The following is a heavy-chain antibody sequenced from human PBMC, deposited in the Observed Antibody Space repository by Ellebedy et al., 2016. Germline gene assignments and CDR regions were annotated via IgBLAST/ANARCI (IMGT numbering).Heavy chain of an antibody. Sequence: GESLKISCAASGFTFSSYSMNWVRQAPGKGLEWVSSISSSSTYIYYADSVKGRFTISRDNAKNSLYLQMNSLRAEDTAVYYCAREARDGSGWNDWYFDLWGRGTQVTVSS. J-gene: IGHJ2*01. V-gene: IGHV3-21*01. CDR3: AREARDGSGWNDWYFDL. CDR1: GFTFSSYS. CDR2: ISSSSTYI. D-gene: IGHD6-19*01.